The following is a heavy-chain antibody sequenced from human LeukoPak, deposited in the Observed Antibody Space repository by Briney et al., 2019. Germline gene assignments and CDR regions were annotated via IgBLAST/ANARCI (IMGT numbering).Heavy chain of an antibody. CDR1: GFTFSSYG. CDR2: IRCDGSNK. J-gene: IGHJ4*02. D-gene: IGHD3-10*01. CDR3: ARVSYYYGSGSYRPTAVYYFDY. V-gene: IGHV3-30*02. Sequence: RPGGSLRLSCAASGFTFSSYGMHWVRQAPGKGLEWVAFIRCDGSNKYYADSVKGRFTISRDNSKNTLYLQMNSLRAEDTAVYYCARVSYYYGSGSYRPTAVYYFDYWGQGTLVTVSS.